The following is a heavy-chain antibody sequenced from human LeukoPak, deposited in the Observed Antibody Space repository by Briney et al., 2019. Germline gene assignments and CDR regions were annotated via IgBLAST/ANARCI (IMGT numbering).Heavy chain of an antibody. Sequence: GSLRLSCAASGFTFSSYWMHWVRQAPGKGLVWVSRINSDGSSTSYADSVKGRFTISRDNAKNTLYLQMNSLRAEDTAEYYCARAGIYVYYYYMDVWGKGTTVTISS. CDR2: INSDGSST. V-gene: IGHV3-74*01. J-gene: IGHJ6*03. D-gene: IGHD3-10*01. CDR3: ARAGIYVYYYYMDV. CDR1: GFTFSSYW.